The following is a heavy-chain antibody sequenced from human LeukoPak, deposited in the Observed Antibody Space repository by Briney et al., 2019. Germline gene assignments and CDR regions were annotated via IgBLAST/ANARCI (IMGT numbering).Heavy chain of an antibody. V-gene: IGHV1-8*01. CDR1: GYTFTSYD. D-gene: IGHD6-13*01. Sequence: GASVKVSCKASGYTFTSYDINWVRPATGQGLAWMGWMNPNSGNTGYAQKFQGRVTMTRNTSISTADMELSSLRSEDTAVYYCARVSAAGTWEVDYWGQGTLVTVSS. CDR3: ARVSAAGTWEVDY. J-gene: IGHJ4*02. CDR2: MNPNSGNT.